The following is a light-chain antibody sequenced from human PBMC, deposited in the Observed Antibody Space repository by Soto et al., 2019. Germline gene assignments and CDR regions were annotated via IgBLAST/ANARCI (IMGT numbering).Light chain of an antibody. Sequence: IQLTQSPSSLSASVGDRVTITCQASQDISNYLNWYQQKPGKGPKLLIYGASTLKSGVPSRFSGSGSGTDFSLTISSLQPEDVATYYCQYYNINLTFGQGTRLEI. CDR1: QDISNY. CDR2: GAS. J-gene: IGKJ5*01. V-gene: IGKV1-27*01. CDR3: QYYNINLT.